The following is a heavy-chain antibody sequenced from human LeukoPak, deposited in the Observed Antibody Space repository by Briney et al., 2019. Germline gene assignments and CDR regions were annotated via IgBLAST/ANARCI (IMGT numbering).Heavy chain of an antibody. V-gene: IGHV3-48*03. Sequence: QPGGSLLLSCAASGFPFSSYEMNWVRQAPGKGLEWVSYISSSGSTIYYADSVKGRFTISRDNAMNSLYLQMNSLRAEDTAVYYCARERRGYFDYWGQGTLVTVSS. CDR3: ARERRGYFDY. J-gene: IGHJ4*02. CDR2: ISSSGSTI. D-gene: IGHD3-10*01. CDR1: GFPFSSYE.